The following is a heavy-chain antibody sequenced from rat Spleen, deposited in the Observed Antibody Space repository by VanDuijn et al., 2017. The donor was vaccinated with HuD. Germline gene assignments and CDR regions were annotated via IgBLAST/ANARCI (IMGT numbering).Heavy chain of an antibody. CDR2: INTDGGST. Sequence: EVQLVETGGGLVQPGRSLKLSCVGSGFISSSYWMYWVRQAPGKGLEWISSINTDGGSTYYLDSVKGRFTISRDNAKSTLYLQMESLRSEDTATYYCARHGWGYGVMDAWGQGASVTVSS. CDR3: ARHGWGYGVMDA. V-gene: IGHV5-58*01. CDR1: GFISSSYW. D-gene: IGHD4-3*01. J-gene: IGHJ4*01.